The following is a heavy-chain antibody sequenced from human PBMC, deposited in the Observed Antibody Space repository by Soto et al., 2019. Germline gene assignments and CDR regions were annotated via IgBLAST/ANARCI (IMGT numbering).Heavy chain of an antibody. V-gene: IGHV1-69*12. Sequence: QVHLVQSGAEVKMPGSSVKVSCKVSGGPFSSYTISWVRQVPGQGLEWMGEIIPLFGRTNYVQGFQGRVTISADESTNTAYMQLSSLRSADTAVYYCVRDSIAAAGFDSWGQGTLVTVS. CDR1: GGPFSSYT. J-gene: IGHJ4*02. D-gene: IGHD6-13*01. CDR2: IIPLFGRT. CDR3: VRDSIAAAGFDS.